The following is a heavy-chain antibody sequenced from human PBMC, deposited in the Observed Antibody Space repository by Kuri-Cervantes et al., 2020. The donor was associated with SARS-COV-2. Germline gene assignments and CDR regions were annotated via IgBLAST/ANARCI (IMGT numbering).Heavy chain of an antibody. CDR3: ASNPYYDFWSGYDDHYYMDV. J-gene: IGHJ6*03. CDR2: IIPIFGIA. V-gene: IGHV1-69*10. CDR1: GGTFSSYA. D-gene: IGHD3-3*01. Sequence: SVKVSCKASGGTFSSYAISWVRQAPGQGLEWMGGIIPIFGIANYAQKFQGRVTITADKSTSTAYMELSSLRSEDTAVYYCASNPYYDFWSGYDDHYYMDVWGKGTTVTVSS.